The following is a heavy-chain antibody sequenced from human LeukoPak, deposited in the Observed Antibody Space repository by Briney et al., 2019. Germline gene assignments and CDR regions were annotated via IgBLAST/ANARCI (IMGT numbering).Heavy chain of an antibody. D-gene: IGHD6-19*01. CDR2: IKSKTDGGTT. CDR1: GYTFSNAW. CDR3: TTAVAGPYYFDS. J-gene: IGHJ4*02. Sequence: GGSLRLSCAASGYTFSNAWMSWVRQAPGKGLEWVGRIKSKTDGGTTDYAAPVKGRFTISRDDSKNTLYLQMNSLETEDTAVYYCTTAVAGPYYFDSWGQGTLVTVSS. V-gene: IGHV3-15*01.